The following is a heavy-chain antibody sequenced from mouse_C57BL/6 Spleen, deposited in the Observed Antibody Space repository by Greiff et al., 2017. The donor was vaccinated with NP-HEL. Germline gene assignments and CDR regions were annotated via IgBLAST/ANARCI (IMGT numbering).Heavy chain of an antibody. CDR2: INPGSGGT. J-gene: IGHJ2*01. CDR3: ARETDGYYEDY. CDR1: GYAFTNYL. D-gene: IGHD2-3*01. V-gene: IGHV1-54*01. Sequence: VQLQQSGAELVRPGTSVKVSCKASGYAFTNYLIEWVKQRPGQGLEWIGVINPGSGGTKYNEKFKGKATLTADKSSSTAYMQLSSLTSEDSAVYFCARETDGYYEDYWGQGTTLTVSS.